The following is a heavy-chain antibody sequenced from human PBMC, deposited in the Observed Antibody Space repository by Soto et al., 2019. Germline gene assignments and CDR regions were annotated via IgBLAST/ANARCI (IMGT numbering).Heavy chain of an antibody. J-gene: IGHJ3*02. CDR3: ARGGRDGFDI. CDR2: VYISVST. CDR1: GGSISTYY. V-gene: IGHV4-4*07. Sequence: QVQLQESGPGLVKPSETLSLTCTVSGGSISTYYWNWIRQSAGKGLEWIGRVYISVSTNYHPSLKSRVAMSVDTSNNQFSLKVTSVTAADTAVYYCARGGRDGFDIWGQGTMVTVS.